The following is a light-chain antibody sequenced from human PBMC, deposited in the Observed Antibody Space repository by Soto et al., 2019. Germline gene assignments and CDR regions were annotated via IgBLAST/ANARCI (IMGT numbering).Light chain of an antibody. V-gene: IGLV1-40*01. CDR2: GNS. CDR3: QSYDSSLSAPYV. J-gene: IGLJ1*01. CDR1: SSNIGAGYD. Sequence: QSVLTQPPSVSGAPGQRVTTSCTGGSSNIGAGYDVHWYQQLPGTAPKLLIYGNSNRPSGVPDRFPGSKSGTSASLAITGLQAEDEADYYCQSYDSSLSAPYVFGTGTKVTVL.